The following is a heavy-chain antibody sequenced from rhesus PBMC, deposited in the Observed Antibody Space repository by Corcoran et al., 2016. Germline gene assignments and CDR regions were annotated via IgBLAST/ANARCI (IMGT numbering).Heavy chain of an antibody. Sequence: EVRLVESGGGLVQPGGSLRLSCAASGFTFSDYYMSWVRQAQGKGPEWVGFILKKAKGGTAEYGASVKGRLTISRDDVKSFARLQMNSLKTEDTAVYYCARRGRQLDFDYWGQGVLVTVSS. CDR1: GFTFSDYY. V-gene: IGHV3-116*02. CDR2: ILKKAKGGTA. D-gene: IGHD6-25*01. CDR3: ARRGRQLDFDY. J-gene: IGHJ4*01.